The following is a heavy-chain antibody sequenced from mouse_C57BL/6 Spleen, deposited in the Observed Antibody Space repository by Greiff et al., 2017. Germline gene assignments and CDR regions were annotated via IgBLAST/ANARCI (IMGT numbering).Heavy chain of an antibody. CDR2: IYPRDGST. CDR3: ARSIWDWYFDV. CDR1: GYTFTSYD. V-gene: IGHV1-85*01. D-gene: IGHD4-1*01. Sequence: VQVVESGPELVKPGASVKLSCKASGYTFTSYDINWVKQRPGQGLEWIGWIYPRDGSTKYNEKFKGKATLTVDTSSSTAYMELHSLTSEDSAVYFCARSIWDWYFDVWGTGTTVTVAS. J-gene: IGHJ1*03.